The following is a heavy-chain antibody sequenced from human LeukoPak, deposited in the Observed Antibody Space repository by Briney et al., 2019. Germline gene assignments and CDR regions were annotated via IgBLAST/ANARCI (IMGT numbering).Heavy chain of an antibody. V-gene: IGHV4-59*01. J-gene: IGHJ4*02. CDR1: GGSITSYY. Sequence: PSETLSLTCTVSGGSITSYYWSWLRRPPRKGLDWIAFISDSGSTYYNPSLKSRVTISLDTSKKQFSLKLTSVTAAATAVYYCARDFGPSRGFDYWGQGTLVTVSS. D-gene: IGHD3-10*01. CDR2: ISDSGST. CDR3: ARDFGPSRGFDY.